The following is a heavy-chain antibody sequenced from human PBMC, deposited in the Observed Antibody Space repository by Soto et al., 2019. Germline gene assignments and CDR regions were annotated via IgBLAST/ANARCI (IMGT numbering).Heavy chain of an antibody. Sequence: PGGSLRLSCAASGFTFSSYGMHWVPQAPGKXLEWVAVISYDGSNKYYADSVKGRFTISRDNSKNTLYLQMNSLRAEDTAVYYCAKGPYSSSSWRSIYYYYRMDVWGQGTTVTVSS. CDR3: AKGPYSSSSWRSIYYYYRMDV. V-gene: IGHV3-30*18. J-gene: IGHJ6*02. CDR1: GFTFSSYG. D-gene: IGHD6-6*01. CDR2: ISYDGSNK.